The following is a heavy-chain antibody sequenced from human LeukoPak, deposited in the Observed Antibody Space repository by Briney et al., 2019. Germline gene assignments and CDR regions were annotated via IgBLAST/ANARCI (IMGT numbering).Heavy chain of an antibody. J-gene: IGHJ4*02. CDR3: ASWGEGALDN. CDR2: ISTSTTTI. Sequence: GGSLRLSCEAPGFTFSSSSMNWGGQAPGKWLEWISYISTSTTTIYYANSVKGRFTISRDNAKKSLYLQMNSLRVEDTGVYYCASWGEGALDNWGQGTLVTVSS. CDR1: GFTFSSSS. D-gene: IGHD1-26*01. V-gene: IGHV3-48*01.